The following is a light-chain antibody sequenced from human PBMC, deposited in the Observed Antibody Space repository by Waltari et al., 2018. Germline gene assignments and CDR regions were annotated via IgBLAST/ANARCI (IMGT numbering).Light chain of an antibody. CDR1: QSLTKRY. V-gene: IGKV3-20*01. Sequence: VLTQSPGTLSLSPGESATPSCRASQSLTKRYLAWYQQKPGQAPRLLIYGASSRANGIPDRFSGSGSGTDFTLTISRLEPEDFAVYYCQQYGSSVLYTFGQGTKLEIK. CDR3: QQYGSSVLYT. CDR2: GAS. J-gene: IGKJ2*01.